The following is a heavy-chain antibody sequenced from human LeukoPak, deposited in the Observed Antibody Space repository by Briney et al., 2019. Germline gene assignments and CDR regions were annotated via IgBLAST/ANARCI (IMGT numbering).Heavy chain of an antibody. CDR1: GYSFTSHW. J-gene: IGHJ3*02. Sequence: PGESLKISCKGSGYSFTSHWIGWVRQMPGKGLEWMGIIYPGDSDTRYSPSFQGQVTISADKSISTAYLQWSSLKASDTAMYYCARQGAAAGDAFDIWGQGTMVTVSS. CDR3: ARQGAAAGDAFDI. D-gene: IGHD6-13*01. CDR2: IYPGDSDT. V-gene: IGHV5-51*01.